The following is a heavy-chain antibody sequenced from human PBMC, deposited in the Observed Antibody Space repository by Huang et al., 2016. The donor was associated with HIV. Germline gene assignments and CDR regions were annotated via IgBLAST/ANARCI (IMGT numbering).Heavy chain of an antibody. CDR2: ISHSSGDK. D-gene: IGHD3-22*01. J-gene: IGHJ3*02. CDR3: ARDPKYHRIGYYRQRRGIDI. V-gene: IGHV1-18*01. Sequence: QIQLMQSGPELKQPGASVKVSCKASGYTFTSYGITWVRQAPGQGPEWMGWISHSSGDKEYAQKFQGRVTLTTATSTNIAYMELRSLRSDDTAKYYCARDPKYHRIGYYRQRRGIDIWGQGTMVIVSS. CDR1: GYTFTSYG.